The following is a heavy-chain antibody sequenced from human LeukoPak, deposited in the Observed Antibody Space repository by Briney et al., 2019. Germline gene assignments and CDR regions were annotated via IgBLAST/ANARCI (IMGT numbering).Heavy chain of an antibody. Sequence: PGGSLRLSCAASGFTFSSYDMSWVRQAPGKGLEWVPFIRSDGGSTLYADSVKGRFTISRDNSKNTLYAEMTSLRAEDTAVYYCATLASGYSSPFDYWGQGTLVTVSS. V-gene: IGHV3-23*01. J-gene: IGHJ4*02. CDR3: ATLASGYSSPFDY. CDR2: IRSDGGST. CDR1: GFTFSSYD. D-gene: IGHD6-13*01.